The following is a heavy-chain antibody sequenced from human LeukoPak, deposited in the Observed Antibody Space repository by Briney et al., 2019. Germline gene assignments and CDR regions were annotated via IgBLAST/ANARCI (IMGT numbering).Heavy chain of an antibody. CDR1: GGSISSSSYY. J-gene: IGHJ4*02. CDR2: NYTSGST. CDR3: ARARSSEGSGSYLYYFDY. V-gene: IGHV4-61*02. D-gene: IGHD3-10*01. Sequence: SETLSLTCTVSGGSISSSSYYWSWIRQPAGKGLEWIGRNYTSGSTNYNPSLKSRVTISVDTSKNQFSLKLSSVTAADTAVYYCARARSSEGSGSYLYYFDYWGQGTLVTVSS.